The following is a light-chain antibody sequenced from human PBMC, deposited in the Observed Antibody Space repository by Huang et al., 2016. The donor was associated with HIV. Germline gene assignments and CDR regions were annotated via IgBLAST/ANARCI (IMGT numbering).Light chain of an antibody. CDR2: LIS. CDR3: MQGTHWPGT. Sequence: DVVMTQFPLSLPVTLGQPASIFCKSSQSLVSTDGEIYLHWFQQRPGQSPRRLSYLISKRDSGVPDRFSGSGSGTLFALRINRVEAEDVAIYYCMQGTHWPGTFGQGTNLEI. V-gene: IGKV2-30*01. J-gene: IGKJ1*01. CDR1: QSLVSTDGEIY.